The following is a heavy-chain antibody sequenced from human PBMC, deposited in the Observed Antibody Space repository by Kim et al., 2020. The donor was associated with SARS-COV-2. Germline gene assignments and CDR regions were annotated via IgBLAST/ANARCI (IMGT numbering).Heavy chain of an antibody. J-gene: IGHJ4*02. CDR1: GFSFSSFW. CDR2: INSDGKTT. CDR3: ARGEGYYGAGNSYLLH. D-gene: IGHD3-10*01. V-gene: IGHV3-74*03. Sequence: GGSLRLSCAASGFSFSSFWMYWVRQAPGKWLVWVSHINSDGKTTKFADSVKGRFTISRDNAKNTVYLRMNGLRAEDTAGYYCARGEGYYGAGNSYLLHWGQGTLVTVSP.